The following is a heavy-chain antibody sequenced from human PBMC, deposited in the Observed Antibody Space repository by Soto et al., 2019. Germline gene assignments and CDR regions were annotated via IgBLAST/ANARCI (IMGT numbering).Heavy chain of an antibody. Sequence: EVQVLESGGDLVQPGGSLRLSCAASGFTFSTYAMNWVRQAPGKGLEWVSAITENGASTYYAESVKGRLSIPRDNSKNTLYLQMNSLRAEDTPVYYCAKSRGRYSGHDYRSYFDQSGQGTLVIVSS. CDR3: AKSRGRYSGHDYRSYFDQ. J-gene: IGHJ4*02. V-gene: IGHV3-23*01. D-gene: IGHD5-12*01. CDR1: GFTFSTYA. CDR2: ITENGAST.